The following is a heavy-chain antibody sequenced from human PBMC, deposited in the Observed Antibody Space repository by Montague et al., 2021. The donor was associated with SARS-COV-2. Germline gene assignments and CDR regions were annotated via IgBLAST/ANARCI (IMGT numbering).Heavy chain of an antibody. CDR1: GGSISSSNW. Sequence: SETLSLTCAVSGGSISSSNWWSWVRQPPGKGLEWIGEIYHSGSTXYNPSLKSRVTISVDKSKNQFSLKLSSVTAADTAVYYCAVTYYYGSGFDYWGQRTLVTVSS. J-gene: IGHJ4*02. CDR3: AVTYYYGSGFDY. D-gene: IGHD3-10*01. CDR2: IYHSGST. V-gene: IGHV4-4*02.